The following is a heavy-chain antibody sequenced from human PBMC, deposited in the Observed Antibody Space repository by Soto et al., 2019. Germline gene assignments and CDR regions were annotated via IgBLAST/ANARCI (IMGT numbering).Heavy chain of an antibody. Sequence: VQLAESGGGVVQPGRSLRLSCAASGFTFRTYGMHWVRQAPGKGLEWVASIWYDGSNKYYRDSVKGRFTISRDNLKNTLYLEMKNLRVEDTAVYYCARDGAAAGYFDYWGQGTLVTVSS. J-gene: IGHJ4*02. CDR2: IWYDGSNK. CDR3: ARDGAAAGYFDY. D-gene: IGHD6-25*01. V-gene: IGHV3-33*01. CDR1: GFTFRTYG.